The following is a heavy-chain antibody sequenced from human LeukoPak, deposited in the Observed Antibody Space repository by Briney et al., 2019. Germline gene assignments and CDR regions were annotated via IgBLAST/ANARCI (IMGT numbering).Heavy chain of an antibody. CDR1: GYTFTGYY. V-gene: IGHV1-8*02. J-gene: IGHJ6*02. Sequence: GASVKVSCKASGYTFTGYYMHWVRQAPGQGLEWMGWMNPNSGNTGYAQKFQGRVTMTRNTSISTAYMELSSLRSEDTAVYYCARESYYYGMDVWGQGTTVTVSS. CDR3: ARESYYYGMDV. CDR2: MNPNSGNT.